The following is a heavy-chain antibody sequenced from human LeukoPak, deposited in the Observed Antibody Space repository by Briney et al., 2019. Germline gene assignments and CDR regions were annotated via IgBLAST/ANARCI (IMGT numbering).Heavy chain of an antibody. CDR2: IYYSGTT. Sequence: PSETLSLTCTVSADSISSYYWTWIRQPPGKGLEWIGLIYYSGTTNYNPSLRSRVTISLDTSKNQVSLKLTSVTAADTAVYYCARQFDPWGQGTLVTVSS. V-gene: IGHV4-59*08. CDR1: ADSISSYY. J-gene: IGHJ5*02. CDR3: ARQFDP.